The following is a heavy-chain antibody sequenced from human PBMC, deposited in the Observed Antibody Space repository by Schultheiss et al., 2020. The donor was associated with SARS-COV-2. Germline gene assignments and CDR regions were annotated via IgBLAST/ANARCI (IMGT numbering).Heavy chain of an antibody. CDR2: INHSGST. Sequence: SETLSLTCAVYGGSFSGYYWSWIRQPPGKGLEWIGEINHSGSTNYNPSLKSRVTISVDTSKNQFSLKLSSVTAADTAVYYCARYSYGFDWFDPWGQGTLVTVSS. D-gene: IGHD5-18*01. J-gene: IGHJ5*02. CDR3: ARYSYGFDWFDP. CDR1: GGSFSGYY. V-gene: IGHV4-34*01.